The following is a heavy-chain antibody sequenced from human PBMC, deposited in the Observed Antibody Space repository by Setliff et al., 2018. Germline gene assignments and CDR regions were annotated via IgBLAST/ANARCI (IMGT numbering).Heavy chain of an antibody. CDR3: ALTTLSLCSGGNCPNALDI. CDR2: ISGFNGVK. Sequence: ASVKVSCKASGYTFTNYGVAWVRQAPGQGLEWMGWISGFNGVKKYAQNFQDRVTMATDTSTNMAYMELRSLRSGDTAIYFCALTTLSLCSGGNCPNALDIWGQGTLVTVSS. J-gene: IGHJ3*02. CDR1: GYTFTNYG. D-gene: IGHD2-15*01. V-gene: IGHV1-18*01.